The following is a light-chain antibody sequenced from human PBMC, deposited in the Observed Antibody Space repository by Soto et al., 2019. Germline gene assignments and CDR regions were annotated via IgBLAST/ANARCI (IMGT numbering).Light chain of an antibody. J-gene: IGKJ4*01. Sequence: IVLTQSPATLSLSPGERATLSCRASQSVTTFLAWYQQKPGQAPRLLIYDASNRATGIPARFSGSGSGTDFTLTISSLEPEDFAVYYCQQRSNWHPVITFGGGTKVEIK. CDR1: QSVTTF. CDR3: QQRSNWHPVIT. CDR2: DAS. V-gene: IGKV3-11*01.